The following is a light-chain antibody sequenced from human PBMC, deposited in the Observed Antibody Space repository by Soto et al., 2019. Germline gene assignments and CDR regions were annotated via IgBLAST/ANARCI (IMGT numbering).Light chain of an antibody. Sequence: EIVLTQSPATLSVSPGERATLSCRASQIVDTKIHWYQQKPGQAPRLLIYGASTRATGIPARFSGSGSGTEFTLTINSLQSEDIAVYYCQQSRNWYTFGQGTELEIK. CDR1: QIVDTK. J-gene: IGKJ2*01. CDR2: GAS. V-gene: IGKV3-15*01. CDR3: QQSRNWYT.